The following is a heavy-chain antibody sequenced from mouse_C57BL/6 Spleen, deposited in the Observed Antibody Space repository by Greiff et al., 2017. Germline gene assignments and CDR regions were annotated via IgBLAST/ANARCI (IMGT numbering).Heavy chain of an antibody. CDR2: ISSGGSYT. V-gene: IGHV5-6*01. CDR3: ARQQGYYGSSPDWYFDV. D-gene: IGHD1-1*01. J-gene: IGHJ1*03. Sequence: EVHLVESGGDLVKPGGSLKLSCAASGFTFSSYGMSWVRQTPDKRLAWVATISSGGSYTYYPDSVKGRFTISRDNAKNTLYLQRSSLKSEDTAMYYCARQQGYYGSSPDWYFDVWGTGTTVTVSS. CDR1: GFTFSSYG.